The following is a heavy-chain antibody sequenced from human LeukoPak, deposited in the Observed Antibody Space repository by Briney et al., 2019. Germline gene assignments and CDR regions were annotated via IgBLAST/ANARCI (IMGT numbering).Heavy chain of an antibody. V-gene: IGHV3-7*01. J-gene: IGHJ3*02. CDR2: IKQDGSEK. CDR1: GFTFSSYS. D-gene: IGHD5-12*01. CDR3: ARRRGSHSFDI. Sequence: GGSLRLSCAASGFTFSSYSMNWVRQAPGKGLEWVANIKQDGSEKYYVDSVKGRYTISRDNAKNSLYLQMNSLRVGDTAVYYCARRRGSHSFDIWGQGTMVTVSS.